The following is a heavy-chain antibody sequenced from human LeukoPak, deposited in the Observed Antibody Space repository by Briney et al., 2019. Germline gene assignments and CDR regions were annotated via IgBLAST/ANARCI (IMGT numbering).Heavy chain of an antibody. D-gene: IGHD3-3*01. CDR2: IKGKTDGGTT. CDR1: GFTFSNAW. CDR3: TNYYDFWSGYYGRGYYYGMDV. V-gene: IGHV3-15*01. Sequence: GGSLRLSCAASGFTFSNAWMSWVRQAPGKGLEWVGRIKGKTDGGTTDYAAPAKGRFTISRDDSKNTLYLQMNSLKTEDTAVYYCTNYYDFWSGYYGRGYYYGMDVWGQGTTVTVSS. J-gene: IGHJ6*02.